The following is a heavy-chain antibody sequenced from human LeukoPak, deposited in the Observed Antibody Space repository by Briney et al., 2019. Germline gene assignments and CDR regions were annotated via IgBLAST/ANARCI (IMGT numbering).Heavy chain of an antibody. CDR2: IYTSGST. V-gene: IGHV4-61*02. CDR1: GDSINSGDYY. J-gene: IGHJ4*02. CDR3: ARLKVRYGIGY. Sequence: SETLSLTCTVSGDSINSGDYYWFWIRQPAGKGLEWIGRIYTSGSTNYNPSLKSRVTMSVDTSKNQFSLKLSSETAADTAVYYCARLKVRYGIGYWGQGTLVTVSS. D-gene: IGHD1-1*01.